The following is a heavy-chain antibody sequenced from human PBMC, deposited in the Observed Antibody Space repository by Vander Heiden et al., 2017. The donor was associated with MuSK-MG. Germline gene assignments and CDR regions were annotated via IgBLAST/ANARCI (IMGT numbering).Heavy chain of an antibody. D-gene: IGHD2-2*01. Sequence: QVQLVQSGAEVTKPGASVMISCKASGFTFINYYIHLVRQAPGQGLEWMGIINPSDGGTRYAQKFQGRVTLTTYTSSSAVYMQLNNLRSDDTAVYYCARGVPAYYYMDVWGKGTTVTVS. CDR2: INPSDGGT. CDR3: ARGVPAYYYMDV. CDR1: GFTFINYY. V-gene: IGHV1-46*01. J-gene: IGHJ6*03.